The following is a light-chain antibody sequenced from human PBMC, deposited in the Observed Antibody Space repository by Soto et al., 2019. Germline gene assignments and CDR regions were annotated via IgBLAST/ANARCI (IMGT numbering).Light chain of an antibody. CDR1: QSIDTA. CDR3: QQYGRFLT. Sequence: DIQMTQSPSTLSASVGDRVTITRRASQSIDTALAWYQQKPGKAPNLLIYRASNLESGVPSRFSGSGSGTEFTLAISSLQPDDFATYYCQQYGRFLTFGQGTKLEIK. J-gene: IGKJ2*01. V-gene: IGKV1-5*03. CDR2: RAS.